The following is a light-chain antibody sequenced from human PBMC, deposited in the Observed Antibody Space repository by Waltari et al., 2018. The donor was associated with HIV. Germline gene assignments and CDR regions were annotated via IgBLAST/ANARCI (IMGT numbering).Light chain of an antibody. J-gene: IGKJ2*01. Sequence: EMVMTQSPATLSVSPGERATLSCRASQSVSSNLAWYQQKPGQAPRLLIYYASTRPTGSPARFSCSGSGTEFTLTISSLQSEDSAVYDCQQYNNWYTFAQGTKLEIK. CDR3: QQYNNWYT. V-gene: IGKV3D-15*01. CDR1: QSVSSN. CDR2: YAS.